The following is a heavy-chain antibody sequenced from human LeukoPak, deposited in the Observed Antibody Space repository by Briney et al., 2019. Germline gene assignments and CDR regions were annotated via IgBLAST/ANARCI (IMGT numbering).Heavy chain of an antibody. Sequence: ASVKVSCKSFGYTFTSYGISWVRQAPGQGPEWMGWISAYNGNTNYAQKLQGRVTMTTDTSTSTAYMELRSLRSDDTVVYYCARVGSGRIAAAGLDYWGQGTLVTVSS. CDR1: GYTFTSYG. V-gene: IGHV1-18*01. D-gene: IGHD6-13*01. J-gene: IGHJ4*02. CDR3: ARVGSGRIAAAGLDY. CDR2: ISAYNGNT.